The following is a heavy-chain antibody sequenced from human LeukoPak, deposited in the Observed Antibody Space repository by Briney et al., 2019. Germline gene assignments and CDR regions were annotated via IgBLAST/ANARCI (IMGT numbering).Heavy chain of an antibody. J-gene: IGHJ4*02. Sequence: SQTLSLTCTVPGGSINNGGYYWSWIRQPPGKGLEWIGSFSFNGSTYYNSSLMSRATISVDTSDNQFSLKLRSVTAADTAVYYCARAQLMRAFLPYYDHWGQGILVTISS. CDR3: ARAQLMRAFLPYYDH. CDR1: GGSINNGGYY. D-gene: IGHD3-16*01. V-gene: IGHV4-39*07. CDR2: FSFNGST.